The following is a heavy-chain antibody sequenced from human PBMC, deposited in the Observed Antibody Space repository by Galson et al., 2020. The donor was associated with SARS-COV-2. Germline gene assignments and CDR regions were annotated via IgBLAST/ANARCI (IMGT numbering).Heavy chain of an antibody. Sequence: SETLSLTCTVSGGSISTYYWSWIRQPAGKGLEWIGRIYTSGSTNYNPSLKSRVTMSVDTSKNQFSLKLSSVTAADTAVYYCARVSRYSSSWYQSLGYYYYYYMDVWGKGTTVTVSS. J-gene: IGHJ6*03. D-gene: IGHD6-13*01. CDR2: IYTSGST. V-gene: IGHV4-4*07. CDR1: GGSISTYY. CDR3: ARVSRYSSSWYQSLGYYYYYYMDV.